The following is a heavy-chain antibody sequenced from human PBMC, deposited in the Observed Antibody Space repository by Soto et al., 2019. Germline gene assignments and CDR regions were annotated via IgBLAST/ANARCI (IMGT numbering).Heavy chain of an antibody. Sequence: GGSLRLSCAASGFTFSDAWINWVRQAPGKGLEWVGRIKSKTDGGTTDYAAPVKGRFAVSRDDSRDMAYLQMNSLRAEDTAVYYCARVGGIEGTYYYMDVWGKGTTVTVSS. J-gene: IGHJ6*03. CDR3: ARVGGIEGTYYYMDV. CDR1: GFTFSDAW. CDR2: IKSKTDGGTT. D-gene: IGHD6-13*01. V-gene: IGHV3-15*07.